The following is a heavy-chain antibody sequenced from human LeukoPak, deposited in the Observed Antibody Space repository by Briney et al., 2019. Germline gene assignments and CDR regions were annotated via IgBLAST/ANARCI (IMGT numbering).Heavy chain of an antibody. Sequence: PGGSLRLSCVASGFTFNNYAMSWVRQAPGRGLEWASSTAGRGISKDYADSVKGRFTISKDTSKNTLYLQMDNLRAEDKGVYFCARLPTFYYDSSGYHYDYWGQGTLVTVSS. CDR1: GFTFNNYA. D-gene: IGHD3-22*01. CDR3: ARLPTFYYDSSGYHYDY. CDR2: TAGRGISK. J-gene: IGHJ4*02. V-gene: IGHV3-23*01.